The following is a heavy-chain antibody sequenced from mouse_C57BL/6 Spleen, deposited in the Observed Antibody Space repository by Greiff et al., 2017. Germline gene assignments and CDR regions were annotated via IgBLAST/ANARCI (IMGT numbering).Heavy chain of an antibody. J-gene: IGHJ1*03. CDR1: GYTFTGYW. CDR2: IHPNSGST. CDR3: TTPIYYEYDADGSYWDFDV. Sequence: QVQLQQPGAELVKPGASVKLSCKASGYTFTGYWMHWVKQRPGQGLEWIGMIHPNSGSTNYNEKFKSKATLTVDKSSSTAYMQLSSLTSEDSAVYDGTTPIYYEYDADGSYWDFDVWGTGTTVTVSS. V-gene: IGHV1-64*01. D-gene: IGHD2-4*01.